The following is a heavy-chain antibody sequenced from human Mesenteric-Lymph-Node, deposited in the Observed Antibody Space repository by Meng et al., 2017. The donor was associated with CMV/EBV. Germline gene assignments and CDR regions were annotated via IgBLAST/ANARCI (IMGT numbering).Heavy chain of an antibody. Sequence: GESLKISCTASGFTFSSYAMHWVRQAPGKGLEWVAVISYDGSNKYYADSVKGRFTISRDNSKNTLYLQMNGLRAEDTAVYYCASETYYYDSSGYLRAPLDDYWGQGTLVTVSS. J-gene: IGHJ4*02. CDR2: ISYDGSNK. CDR1: GFTFSSYA. CDR3: ASETYYYDSSGYLRAPLDDY. V-gene: IGHV3-30-3*01. D-gene: IGHD3-22*01.